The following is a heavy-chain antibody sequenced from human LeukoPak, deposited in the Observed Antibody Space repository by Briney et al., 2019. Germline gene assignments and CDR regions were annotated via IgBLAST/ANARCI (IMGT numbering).Heavy chain of an antibody. D-gene: IGHD6-13*01. V-gene: IGHV3-23*01. CDR1: GFTFSSYA. CDR3: ARADRYGTTWYGRVDY. Sequence: GGSLRLSCAASGFTFSSYAMSWVRQAPGKGLEWVSGISASGGSTYYADSVKGRFTISRDNSRNTLYLQMNSLRAEDTAVYYCARADRYGTTWYGRVDYWGQGTLVTVSS. CDR2: ISASGGST. J-gene: IGHJ4*02.